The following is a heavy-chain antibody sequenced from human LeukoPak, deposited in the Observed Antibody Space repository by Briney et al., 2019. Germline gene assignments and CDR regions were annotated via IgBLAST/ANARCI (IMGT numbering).Heavy chain of an antibody. V-gene: IGHV3-23*01. CDR3: AKFGGPEWSRWRQAFDI. D-gene: IGHD3-3*01. CDR1: GFTFSSYA. CDR2: ISGSGGST. J-gene: IGHJ3*02. Sequence: GGSLRLSCAASGFTFSSYAMSWVRQAPGKGLEWVSAISGSGGSTYYADSVKGRFTISRDNSKNTLYLQMNSLRAEDTAVYYCAKFGGPEWSRWRQAFDIWGQGTMATVSS.